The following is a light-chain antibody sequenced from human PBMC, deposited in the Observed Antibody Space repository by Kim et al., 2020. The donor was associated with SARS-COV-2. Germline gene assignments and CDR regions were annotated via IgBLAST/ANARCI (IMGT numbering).Light chain of an antibody. J-gene: IGKJ4*01. V-gene: IGKV1-8*01. CDR1: QGISSY. CDR3: QQYYSYPLT. Sequence: ASTGDRVTITCRASQGISSYLAWYQQKPGKAPKLLIYAASTLQSGVPSRFSGSGSGTDFTLTISCLQSEDFATYYCQQYYSYPLTFGGGTKVEIK. CDR2: AAS.